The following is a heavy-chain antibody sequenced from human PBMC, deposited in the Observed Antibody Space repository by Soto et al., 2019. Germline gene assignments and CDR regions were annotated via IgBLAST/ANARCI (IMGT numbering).Heavy chain of an antibody. Sequence: QVQLVQSGAEVKKPGSSVKVSCKASGGTFSSYAISWVRQAPGQGLEWMEGIIPIFGAANYAQKFQGRVTITADESTSTADMELSSLRSEDTAVYYCARVGRQQTAPYYFDYWGQGTLVTVSS. D-gene: IGHD6-13*01. J-gene: IGHJ4*02. CDR3: ARVGRQQTAPYYFDY. CDR1: GGTFSSYA. CDR2: IIPIFGAA. V-gene: IGHV1-69*01.